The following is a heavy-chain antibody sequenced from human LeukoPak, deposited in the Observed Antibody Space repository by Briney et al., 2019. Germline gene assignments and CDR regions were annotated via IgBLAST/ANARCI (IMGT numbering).Heavy chain of an antibody. D-gene: IGHD3-10*01. J-gene: IGHJ5*02. CDR2: ISGGST. CDR1: GFTVSSNE. Sequence: PGGSLRLSCAASGFTVSSNEMSWVRQAPGKGLEWASSISGGSTYYADSRKGRFTISRDNSKNTLYLQMNSLRAEDTAVYYCAKTVTPSVSGGFDPSGQGTLVTVSS. CDR3: AKTVTPSVSGGFDP. V-gene: IGHV3-38-3*01.